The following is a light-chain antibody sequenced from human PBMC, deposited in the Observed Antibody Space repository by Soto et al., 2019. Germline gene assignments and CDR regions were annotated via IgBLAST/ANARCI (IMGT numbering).Light chain of an antibody. Sequence: EIQMNQSPSTLSAYVRDRVTITCRASQSIRRWLAWYQLKPGKAPKLLIFKESSLESGVSSRFSGSGSGTEFTLTISSLQPDDFTTYYCQQYNSYPWTFGQRTMVDIK. CDR2: KES. CDR1: QSIRRW. CDR3: QQYNSYPWT. V-gene: IGKV1-5*03. J-gene: IGKJ1*01.